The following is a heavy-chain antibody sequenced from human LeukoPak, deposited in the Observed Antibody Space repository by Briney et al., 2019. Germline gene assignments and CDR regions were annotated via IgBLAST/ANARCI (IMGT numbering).Heavy chain of an antibody. D-gene: IGHD6-19*01. V-gene: IGHV4-34*01. CDR3: ARGTIGIAVAGAYFDY. CDR1: GGSFSGYY. CDR2: INHSGST. Sequence: SETLSLTCAVYGGSFSGYYWSWIRQPPGKGLEWIGEINHSGSTNYNPSLKSRVTISVDTSKNQFSLKLSSETAADTAVYYCARGTIGIAVAGAYFDYWGQGTLVTVSS. J-gene: IGHJ4*02.